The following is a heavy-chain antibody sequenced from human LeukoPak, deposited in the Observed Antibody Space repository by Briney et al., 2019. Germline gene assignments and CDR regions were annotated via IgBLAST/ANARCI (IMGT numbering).Heavy chain of an antibody. V-gene: IGHV3-21*01. J-gene: IGHJ4*02. Sequence: GGSLRLSCAASGFILSDYNMNWVRQAPGKGLKWVSFIAISGTYITYADSVKGRFTISRDNAKNSLYLQMNTLRAEDTAVYYCARDLSATARAYDYWGQGTLATVSS. CDR2: IAISGTYI. D-gene: IGHD1-26*01. CDR1: GFILSDYN. CDR3: ARDLSATARAYDY.